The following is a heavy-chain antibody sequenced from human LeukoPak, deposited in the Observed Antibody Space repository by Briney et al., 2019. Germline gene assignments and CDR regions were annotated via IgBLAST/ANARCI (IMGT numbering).Heavy chain of an antibody. Sequence: GGSLRLSCAASGFTFSSHEMNWVRQAPGKGLEWVSYISSSGSTMYYADSVNGRFTISRDNAKNSLYLQMNSLRAEDTAVYYCARHQWFGEFYDAFDIWGQGTMVTVSS. CDR2: ISSSGSTM. V-gene: IGHV3-48*03. D-gene: IGHD3-10*01. J-gene: IGHJ3*02. CDR1: GFTFSSHE. CDR3: ARHQWFGEFYDAFDI.